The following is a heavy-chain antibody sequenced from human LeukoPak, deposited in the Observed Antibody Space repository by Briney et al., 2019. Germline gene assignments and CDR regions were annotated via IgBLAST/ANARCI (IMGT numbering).Heavy chain of an antibody. CDR3: ARDYYDSGGYYFDFAFDI. Sequence: ASVKVSCKASGYTFTSYGISWVRQAPGQGLEWMGWISAYNGNTNYAQKPQGRVTMTTDTSTSTAYMELRSLRSDDTAVYYCARDYYDSGGYYFDFAFDIWGQGTMVTVSS. CDR2: ISAYNGNT. V-gene: IGHV1-18*01. J-gene: IGHJ3*02. CDR1: GYTFTSYG. D-gene: IGHD3-22*01.